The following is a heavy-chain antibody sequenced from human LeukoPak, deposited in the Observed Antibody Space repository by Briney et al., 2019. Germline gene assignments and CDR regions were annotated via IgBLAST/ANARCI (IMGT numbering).Heavy chain of an antibody. CDR1: GGSISSYY. J-gene: IGHJ3*02. Sequence: SETLSLTCTVSGGSISSYYWSWIRQPPGKGLEWIGYIYYSGSTNYNPSLKSRVTISVDTSKNQFSLKLSSVTAADTAVYYCARHKGGSYEADAFDIWGQGTMVTVSS. CDR2: IYYSGST. D-gene: IGHD1-26*01. V-gene: IGHV4-59*08. CDR3: ARHKGGSYEADAFDI.